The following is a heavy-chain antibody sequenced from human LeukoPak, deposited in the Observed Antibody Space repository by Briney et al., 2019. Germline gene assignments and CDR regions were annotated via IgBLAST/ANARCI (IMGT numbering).Heavy chain of an antibody. V-gene: IGHV3-21*01. CDR3: ARDFGKSYGMDV. D-gene: IGHD3-3*01. J-gene: IGHJ6*02. Sequence: GGSLRLSCAASGFTFSYYSMNWVRQAPGKGLEWVSSISSSSSYIYYADSVKGRFTISRDNAKNSLYLQMNSLRAEDTAVYYCARDFGKSYGMDVWGQGTTVTVSS. CDR1: GFTFSYYS. CDR2: ISSSSSYI.